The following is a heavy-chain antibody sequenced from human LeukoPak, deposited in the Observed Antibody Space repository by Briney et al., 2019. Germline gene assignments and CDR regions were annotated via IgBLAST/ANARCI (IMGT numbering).Heavy chain of an antibody. D-gene: IGHD1-26*01. J-gene: IGHJ2*01. CDR1: GDSVSSNSAA. Sequence: SQTLSLTCAISGDSVSSNSAAWNWIRQSPSRGLEWLGRTYYRSKWYNDYAVSVKSRITINPDTSKNQFSLKLSSVTAADTAVYYCAVQNHGSYYRYFDLWGRGTLVTVSS. CDR3: AVQNHGSYYRYFDL. V-gene: IGHV6-1*01. CDR2: TYYRSKWYN.